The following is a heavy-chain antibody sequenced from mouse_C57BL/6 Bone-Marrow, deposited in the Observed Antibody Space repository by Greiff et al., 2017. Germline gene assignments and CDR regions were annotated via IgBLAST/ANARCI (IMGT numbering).Heavy chain of an antibody. V-gene: IGHV1-19*01. Sequence: VQLQQSGPVLVKPGASVKMSCKASGYTFTDYYMNWVKQSHGKSLEWIGVINPYNGGTSYNQKFKGKATLTVDKSSSTAYMELNSLTSDDSAVYYCARPLLRYPFYAMDYWGQGTSVTVSS. CDR1: GYTFTDYY. D-gene: IGHD1-1*01. J-gene: IGHJ4*01. CDR3: ARPLLRYPFYAMDY. CDR2: INPYNGGT.